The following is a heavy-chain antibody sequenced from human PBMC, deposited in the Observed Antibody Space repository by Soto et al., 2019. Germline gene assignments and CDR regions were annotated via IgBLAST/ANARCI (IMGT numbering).Heavy chain of an antibody. CDR1: GGSIRSYY. J-gene: IGHJ4*02. CDR3: ARSDGRY. Sequence: SETLTLTCTASGGSIRSYYWSWIRQPPGKGLEWIGYIYYSGSTNYNPSLKSRVTISVDTSKNQFSLKLSSVTAADTAVYYCARSDGRYWGQGTLVTVSS. V-gene: IGHV4-59*01. CDR2: IYYSGST.